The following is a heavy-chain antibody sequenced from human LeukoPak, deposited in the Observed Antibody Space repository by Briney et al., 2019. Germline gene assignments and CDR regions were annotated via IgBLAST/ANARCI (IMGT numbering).Heavy chain of an antibody. CDR1: GFTFSNYW. CDR3: AKGTMVRGGILYYFDY. V-gene: IGHV3-74*01. CDR2: IKNDGSSA. D-gene: IGHD3-10*01. J-gene: IGHJ4*02. Sequence: GESLRLSCATSGFTFSNYWMSWLRQAPGKGLVWVSRIKNDGSSATYAESVKGRFTISRDNARNTLYLQMNSLRAEDTAVYYCAKGTMVRGGILYYFDYWGQGTLVTVSS.